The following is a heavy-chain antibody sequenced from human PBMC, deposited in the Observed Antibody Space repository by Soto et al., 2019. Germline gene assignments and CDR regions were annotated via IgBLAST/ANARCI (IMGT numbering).Heavy chain of an antibody. CDR1: GGSVSSATYY. D-gene: IGHD3-22*01. Sequence: QVQLQESGPGLVKPSETLSLTCTVSGGSVSSATYYWSWIRQPPGKVLEWIGYIYYSGNTNYNPSLTRLVTMSGDTAKKDDILELSPVTAADTAVCYYSSGHDSGDCWGQGTLVTVSS. CDR3: SSGHDSGDC. CDR2: IYYSGNT. J-gene: IGHJ4*02. V-gene: IGHV4-61*01.